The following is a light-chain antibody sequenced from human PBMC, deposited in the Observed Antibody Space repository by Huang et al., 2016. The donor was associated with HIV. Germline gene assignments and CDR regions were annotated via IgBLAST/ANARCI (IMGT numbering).Light chain of an antibody. Sequence: QLTQSPSPLSASVGDRVTITCRASQGISNTLAWYQQKPGNAPKLLIYDASSLQTGAPSRFSGSGSGTDFTLTISSLQPEDCATYYCQQFNHYPLTFGGGTKVEIE. CDR2: DAS. J-gene: IGKJ4*01. CDR1: QGISNT. V-gene: IGKV1D-13*01. CDR3: QQFNHYPLT.